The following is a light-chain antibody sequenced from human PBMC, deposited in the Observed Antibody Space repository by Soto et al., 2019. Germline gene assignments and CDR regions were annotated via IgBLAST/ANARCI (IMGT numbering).Light chain of an antibody. CDR1: QSVSDN. CDR3: QQYNNCPT. J-gene: IGKJ4*01. CDR2: GAS. V-gene: IGKV3-15*01. Sequence: EIVMTQSPATLSVSPGERATLSCRASQSVSDNLAWYQQKPGQAPRLLIYGASTRATGIPARFSGSGSGTEFTLTISSLQSEDFAVYYCQQYNNCPTFGGGTKVEI.